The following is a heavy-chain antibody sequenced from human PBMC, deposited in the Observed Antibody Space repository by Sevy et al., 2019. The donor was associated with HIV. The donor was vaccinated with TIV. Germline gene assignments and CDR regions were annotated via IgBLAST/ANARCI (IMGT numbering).Heavy chain of an antibody. D-gene: IGHD6-6*01. CDR3: ARDHGSSSSIGNYYYGMDV. Sequence: SDTLSLTCTVSGGSISSGGYYWSWIRQHPGKGLEWIGYIYYSGSTYYNPSLKSRVTISVDTSKNQFSLKLSSVTAADTAVYYCARDHGSSSSIGNYYYGMDVWGQGTTVTVSS. CDR2: IYYSGST. V-gene: IGHV4-31*03. J-gene: IGHJ6*02. CDR1: GGSISSGGYY.